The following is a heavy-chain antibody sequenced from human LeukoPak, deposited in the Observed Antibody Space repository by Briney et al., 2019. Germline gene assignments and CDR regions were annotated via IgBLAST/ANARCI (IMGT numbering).Heavy chain of an antibody. CDR2: ISAYNGNT. V-gene: IGHV1-18*01. J-gene: IGHJ5*02. Sequence: ASVTVSCKASGYTFTSYGISWVRQAPGQGLEWMGWISAYNGNTNYAQKLQGRVTMTTDTSTSTAYMELRSLRSDDTAVYYCARDLWYYGSGSYRMSWFDPWGQGTLVTVSS. CDR3: ARDLWYYGSGSYRMSWFDP. D-gene: IGHD3-10*01. CDR1: GYTFTSYG.